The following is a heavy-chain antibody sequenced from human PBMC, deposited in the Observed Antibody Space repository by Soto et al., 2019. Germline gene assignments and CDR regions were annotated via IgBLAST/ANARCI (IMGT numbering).Heavy chain of an antibody. CDR1: GGSFSGYY. CDR2: INHSGST. D-gene: IGHD6-13*01. Sequence: SETLSLTCAVYGGSFSGYYWSWIRQPPGKGLEWIGEINHSGSTNYNPSLKSRVTISVDTSKNQFSLKLSSVTAADTAVYDCARGRAYSSSWDFDYWGQGTLVTVSS. J-gene: IGHJ4*02. V-gene: IGHV4-34*01. CDR3: ARGRAYSSSWDFDY.